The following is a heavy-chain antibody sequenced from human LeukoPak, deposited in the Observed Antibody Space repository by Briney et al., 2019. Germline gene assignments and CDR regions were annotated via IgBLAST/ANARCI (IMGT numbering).Heavy chain of an antibody. CDR1: GGSISSSSYY. CDR2: IYYSGST. Sequence: SETLSLTCTVSGGSISSSSYYWGWIRQPPGKGLEWIGSIYYSGSTYYNPSLKSRVTISVDTSKNQFSLKLSSVTAADTAVYYCARTETPCYYDSRTGYYSFDYWGQGTLVTVSS. CDR3: ARTETPCYYDSRTGYYSFDY. D-gene: IGHD3-22*01. V-gene: IGHV4-39*01. J-gene: IGHJ4*02.